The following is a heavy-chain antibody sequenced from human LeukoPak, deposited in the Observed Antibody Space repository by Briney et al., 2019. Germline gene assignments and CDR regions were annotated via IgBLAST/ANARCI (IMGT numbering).Heavy chain of an antibody. CDR1: GFTCSSYW. J-gene: IGHJ4*02. V-gene: IGHV3-7*05. D-gene: IGHD6-13*01. CDR3: ARVFSIAAAGTFDY. CDR2: INQDGSEK. Sequence: GGSLRLSCAASGFTCSSYWMSWVRQAPGKGLEWVANINQDGSEKYYVDSVKGRFTISRDNAKNSLYLQMNSLRAEDTAVYYCARVFSIAAAGTFDYWGQGTMVTVSS.